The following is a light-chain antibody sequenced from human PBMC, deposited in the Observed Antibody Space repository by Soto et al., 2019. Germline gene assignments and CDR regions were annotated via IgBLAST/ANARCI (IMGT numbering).Light chain of an antibody. CDR1: SSDVGLYDY. V-gene: IGLV2-14*01. CDR2: AVS. Sequence: QSVLSEPACVSGSAGQSITISCTGTSSDVGLYDYVSWYQQHPGKAPQLMIYAVSNRPSGVSNRFSASKSGNTASLFISGLQAEDEADYYCSSYTSDSSYVFGSGTKVTLL. J-gene: IGLJ1*01. CDR3: SSYTSDSSYV.